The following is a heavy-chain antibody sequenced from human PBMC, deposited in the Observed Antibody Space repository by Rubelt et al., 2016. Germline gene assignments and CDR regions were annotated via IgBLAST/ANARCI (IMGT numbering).Heavy chain of an antibody. Sequence: QVQLQQWGAGLLKPSETLSLTCAVYGGSFSGYYWTWIRQPPGKGLEWIGCIYYGGTTHYKPSLKSRVTLSVDSSNNQYPRKLSSGTAADTAVYYCARRPDGLRDDEYFDYWGQGALVTVSS. D-gene: IGHD5-12*01. V-gene: IGHV4-34*01. CDR1: GGSFSGYY. CDR2: IYYGGTT. J-gene: IGHJ4*02. CDR3: ARRPDGLRDDEYFDY.